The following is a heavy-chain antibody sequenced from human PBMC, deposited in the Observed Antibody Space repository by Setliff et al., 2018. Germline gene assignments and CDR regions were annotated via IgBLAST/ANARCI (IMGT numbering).Heavy chain of an antibody. CDR3: ARGLVDERTAYPYAEYFQY. CDR2: INHSGST. CDR1: GFTFSDYY. J-gene: IGHJ4*01. Sequence: GSLRLSCAASGFTFSDYYMSWIRQAPGKGLEWIGEINHSGSTNYNPPLKSRVTISVDTSKNQFSLKLSSVTAADTGVYYCARGLVDERTAYPYAEYFQYWGDGTLVTVSS. V-gene: IGHV4-34*01. D-gene: IGHD3-16*01.